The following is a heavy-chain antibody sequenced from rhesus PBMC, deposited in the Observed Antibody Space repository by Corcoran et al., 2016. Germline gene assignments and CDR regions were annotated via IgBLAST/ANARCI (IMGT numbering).Heavy chain of an antibody. CDR1: GFTFSDYY. CDR2: IKSMAYGGTE. D-gene: IGHD6-25*01. V-gene: IGHV3-184*01. J-gene: IGHJ4*01. Sequence: EVQLVESGGGLVQPGGSLRLSCAASGFTFSDYYMYWVRQAPGKGLEWVGFIKSMAYGGTEEYAASVKGRFTISRDDSKSIAYLQMNSLKTEDTAVYYCTRDRMIAAYYFDYWGQGVLVTVSS. CDR3: TRDRMIAAYYFDY.